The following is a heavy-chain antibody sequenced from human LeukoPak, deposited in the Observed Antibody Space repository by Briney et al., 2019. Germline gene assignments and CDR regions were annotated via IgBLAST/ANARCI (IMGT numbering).Heavy chain of an antibody. J-gene: IGHJ4*02. Sequence: ASVKVSCKASGYTFTGYYTHWVRQAPGQGLEWMGWINPNSGGTNYAQKFQGRVTMTRDTSISTAYMELSRLRSDDTAVYYCARPRQSRDGYRNWGQGTLVTVSS. CDR2: INPNSGGT. CDR1: GYTFTGYY. D-gene: IGHD5-24*01. V-gene: IGHV1-2*02. CDR3: ARPRQSRDGYRN.